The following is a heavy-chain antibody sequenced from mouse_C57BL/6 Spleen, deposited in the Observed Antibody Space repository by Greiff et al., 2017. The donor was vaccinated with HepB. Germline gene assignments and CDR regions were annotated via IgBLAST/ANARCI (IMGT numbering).Heavy chain of an antibody. CDR1: GYTFTDYY. Sequence: VQLKESGPVLVKPGASVKMSCKASGYTFTDYYMNWVKQSHGKSLEWIGVINPYNGGTSYNQKFKGKATLTVDKSSSTAYMELNSLTSEDSAVYYCARPYGSSPAWFAYWGQGTLVTVSA. V-gene: IGHV1-19*01. CDR2: INPYNGGT. CDR3: ARPYGSSPAWFAY. J-gene: IGHJ3*01. D-gene: IGHD1-1*01.